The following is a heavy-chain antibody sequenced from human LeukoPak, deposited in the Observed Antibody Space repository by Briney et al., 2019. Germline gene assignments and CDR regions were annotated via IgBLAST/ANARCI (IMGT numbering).Heavy chain of an antibody. CDR1: GFTSSSYE. CDR3: AREEIAARFDY. J-gene: IGHJ4*02. CDR2: ISSSGSTI. D-gene: IGHD6-6*01. Sequence: GGSLRLSCAASGFTSSSYEMNWVSQAPGKGLEWVSYISSSGSTIYYADSVKGRFTISRDNAKNSLYLQMNSLRAEDTAVYYCAREEIAARFDYWGQGTLVTVSS. V-gene: IGHV3-48*03.